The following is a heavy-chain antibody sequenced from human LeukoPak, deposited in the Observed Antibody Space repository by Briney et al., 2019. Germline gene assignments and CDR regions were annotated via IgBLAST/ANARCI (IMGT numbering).Heavy chain of an antibody. V-gene: IGHV3-66*02. CDR1: EFSVGSNY. CDR3: AKGGDILTGYYTNDY. D-gene: IGHD3-9*01. J-gene: IGHJ4*02. CDR2: IYGGGST. Sequence: GGSLRLSCAASEFSVGSNYMTWVRQAPGKGLEWVSLIYGGGSTYYADSVKGRFTISRDNSKNTLYLQMNSLRAEDTAVYYCAKGGDILTGYYTNDYWGQGTLVTVSS.